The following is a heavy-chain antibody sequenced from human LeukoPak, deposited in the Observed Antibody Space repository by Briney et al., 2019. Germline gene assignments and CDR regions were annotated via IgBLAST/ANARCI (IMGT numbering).Heavy chain of an antibody. Sequence: GGSLRLSCAASGFTFSDYYMSWIRQAPGKGLEWVSYISSSSSYTNYADSVKGRFTISRDNAKNSLYLQMNSLRAEDTAVYYCANNDYGDFNWFDPWGQGTLVTVSS. D-gene: IGHD4-17*01. CDR3: ANNDYGDFNWFDP. CDR1: GFTFSDYY. J-gene: IGHJ5*02. CDR2: ISSSSSYT. V-gene: IGHV3-11*06.